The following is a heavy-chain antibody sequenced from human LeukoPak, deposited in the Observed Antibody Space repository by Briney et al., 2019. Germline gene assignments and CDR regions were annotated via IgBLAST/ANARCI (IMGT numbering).Heavy chain of an antibody. V-gene: IGHV3-33*06. CDR1: GFTFSSYG. J-gene: IGHJ4*02. Sequence: GGSLRLSCAASGFTFSSYGMHWVRQAPGKGLEWVAVIWYDGSEKYYADSVKGRFTISRDNSKNTLYLQLNSLRAEDTAMYYCAKGANMAGTDYFSHFDYWGQGSLVTVSS. CDR2: IWYDGSEK. CDR3: AKGANMAGTDYFSHFDY. D-gene: IGHD3/OR15-3a*01.